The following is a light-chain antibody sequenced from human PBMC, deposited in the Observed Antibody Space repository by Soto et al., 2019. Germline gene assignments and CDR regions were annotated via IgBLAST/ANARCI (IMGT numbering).Light chain of an antibody. V-gene: IGKV4-1*01. Sequence: DIVMTQSPDSLAVSLGERATINCKSSQSVLYSSNNQNYLAWYQQRPGQPPKLLIYWASTRESGVPDRFSGSGSGTDFTLTITRLQAEDVAVYYCQQYESTPPTFGQGTKLEIK. J-gene: IGKJ2*01. CDR2: WAS. CDR3: QQYESTPPT. CDR1: QSVLYSSNNQNY.